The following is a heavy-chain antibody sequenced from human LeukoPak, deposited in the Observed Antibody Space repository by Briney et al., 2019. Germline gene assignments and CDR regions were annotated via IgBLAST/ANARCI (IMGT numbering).Heavy chain of an antibody. D-gene: IGHD6-13*01. CDR2: IYSGGST. Sequence: GGSLILSCAASGFTVSSNYMSWVRQAPGKGLEWVSVIYSGGSTYYADSVKGRFTISRDNSKNTLYLQMNSLRAEDTAVYFCASYRYSSSCYIYWGQGTLVTVSS. CDR3: ASYRYSSSCYIY. CDR1: GFTVSSNY. J-gene: IGHJ4*02. V-gene: IGHV3-53*01.